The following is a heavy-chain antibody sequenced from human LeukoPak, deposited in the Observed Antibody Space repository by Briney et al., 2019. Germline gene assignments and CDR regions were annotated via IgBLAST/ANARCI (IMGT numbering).Heavy chain of an antibody. CDR2: INHSGST. J-gene: IGHJ5*02. CDR3: ARGNYYDGSDYFVYDWFDP. D-gene: IGHD3-22*01. CDR1: GGSFSGYY. V-gene: IGHV4-34*01. Sequence: SETLSLTCAVYGGSFSGYYWSWIRQPPGKGLEWIGEINHSGSTNYNPSLKSRVTISVDTSKNQFSLKLSSVTAADTAVYYCARGNYYDGSDYFVYDWFDPWGQGTLVTVSS.